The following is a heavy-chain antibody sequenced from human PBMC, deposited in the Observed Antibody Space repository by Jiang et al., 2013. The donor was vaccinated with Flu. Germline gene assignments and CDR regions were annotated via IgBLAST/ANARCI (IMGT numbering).Heavy chain of an antibody. CDR1: GGTFSSYA. CDR2: IIPIFGTA. Sequence: CKASGGTFSSYAISWVRQAPGQGLEWMGGIIPIFGTANYAQKFQGRVTITADESTSTAYMELSSLRSEDTAVYYCARAGVATIKYFDYWGQGTLVTVSS. V-gene: IGHV1-69*01. CDR3: ARAGVATIKYFDY. J-gene: IGHJ4*02. D-gene: IGHD5-12*01.